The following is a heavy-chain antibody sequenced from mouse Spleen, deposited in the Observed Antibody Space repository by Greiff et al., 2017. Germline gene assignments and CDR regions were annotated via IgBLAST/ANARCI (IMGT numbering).Heavy chain of an antibody. Sequence: EVKLMESGGGLVKPGGSLKLSCAASGFTFSSYAMSWVRQTPEKRLEWVAAINSNGGSTYYPDTVKDRFTISRDNAKNTLYLQMSSLRSEDTAMYYCARDRLLYWYFDVWGAGTTVTVSS. CDR3: ARDRLLYWYFDV. V-gene: IGHV5-6-3*01. CDR2: INSNGGST. CDR1: GFTFSSYA. J-gene: IGHJ1*01.